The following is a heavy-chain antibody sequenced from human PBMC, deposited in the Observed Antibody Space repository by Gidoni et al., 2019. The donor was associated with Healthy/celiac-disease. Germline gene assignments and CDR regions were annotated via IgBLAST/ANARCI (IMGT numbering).Heavy chain of an antibody. CDR2: IWYDGSNH. D-gene: IGHD6-19*01. CDR1: GFTFSSYG. V-gene: IGHV3-33*01. Sequence: VQLVESGGGVVQPGRSLRLYCAASGFTFSSYGMDWVLQAPGKGLEGWAVIWYDGSNHDYADSLNGRFTISRDNSKNTLYLQMNSLRAEDTAVYYCAREIVAGTVDYWGQGTLVTVSS. CDR3: AREIVAGTVDY. J-gene: IGHJ4*02.